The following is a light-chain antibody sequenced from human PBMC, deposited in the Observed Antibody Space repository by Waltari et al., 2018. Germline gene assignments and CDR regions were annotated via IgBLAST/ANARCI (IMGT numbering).Light chain of an antibody. Sequence: IVLTQSPGTLSLSPGERASLSCRASQNVRNNYLAWYQHKPGRAPRGLIYGASTRAPGIEDRFSGSGSGTDFTLTISRLEPEDFAVYYGQQYGSSPPYSFGQGTKLEIK. CDR2: GAS. CDR1: QNVRNNY. J-gene: IGKJ2*01. V-gene: IGKV3-20*01. CDR3: QQYGSSPPYS.